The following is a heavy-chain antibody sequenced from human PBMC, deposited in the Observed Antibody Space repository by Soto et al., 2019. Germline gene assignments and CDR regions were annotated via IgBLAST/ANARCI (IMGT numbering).Heavy chain of an antibody. J-gene: IGHJ4*02. CDR3: AKESHNGDFDY. V-gene: IGHV3-23*01. CDR2: MSSSGGGT. Sequence: GGSLRLSCAASGFTFSSYAMSWVRQAPGKGLEWVSGMSSSGGGTYYADSVRGRFTISRDKSKNTLYVQMKSLRAEDTAVYYCAKESHNGDFDYWGQGTLVTVSS. CDR1: GFTFSSYA. D-gene: IGHD2-8*01.